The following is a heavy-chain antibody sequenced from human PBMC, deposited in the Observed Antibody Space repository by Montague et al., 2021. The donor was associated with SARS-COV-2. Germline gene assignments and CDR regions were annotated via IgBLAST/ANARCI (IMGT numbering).Heavy chain of an antibody. CDR2: IYHTGST. CDR1: GDSISTDNW. V-gene: IGHV4-4*02. CDR3: ANFRRTQLLSGTLYYGMDV. D-gene: IGHD2-2*01. Sequence: SETLSLTCVVSGDSISTDNWWTWVRLPPGKGLEWVGGIYHTGSTKYKPSLKGRVSMSVDKSWNQFSLRLSSVTAADTAVYYCANFRRTQLLSGTLYYGMDVWGQGTTVTVSS. J-gene: IGHJ6*02.